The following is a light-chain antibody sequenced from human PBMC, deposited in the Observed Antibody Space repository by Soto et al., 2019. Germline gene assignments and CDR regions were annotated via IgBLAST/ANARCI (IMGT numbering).Light chain of an antibody. CDR3: QQRTNWRYT. J-gene: IGKJ2*01. CDR1: QSIASY. V-gene: IGKV3-11*01. CDR2: DAS. Sequence: DIVLTQSPATLSLSPGERATLSCRASQSIASYLAWYQQKPGQAPRLLIYDASNRATGIPARFSGGGSGTDFTLTISSLEPEDVAVYYCQQRTNWRYTFGQGTKLEIK.